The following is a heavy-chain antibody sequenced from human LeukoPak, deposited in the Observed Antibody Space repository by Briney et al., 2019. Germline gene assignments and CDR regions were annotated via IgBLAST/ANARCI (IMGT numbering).Heavy chain of an antibody. V-gene: IGHV3-74*01. D-gene: IGHD3-22*01. J-gene: IGHJ4*02. CDR2: INSDGSST. CDR3: ARSTRDSRGYYNTLDY. CDR1: GFTVSSNY. Sequence: GGSLRLSCAASGFTVSSNYMSWVRQAPGKGLEWVSRINSDGSSTTYADSVKGRFTISRDNAKNTLYLQLNSLRAEDTAVYYCARSTRDSRGYYNTLDYWGQGTLVTVSS.